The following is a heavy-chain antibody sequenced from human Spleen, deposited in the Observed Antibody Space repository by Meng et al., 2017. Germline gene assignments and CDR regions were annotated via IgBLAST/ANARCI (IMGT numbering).Heavy chain of an antibody. CDR3: ARGKTTFSWGTFDY. CDR1: GFTFSSYW. J-gene: IGHJ4*02. D-gene: IGHD4-11*01. V-gene: IGHV3-74*01. CDR2: IDSDGSST. Sequence: GESLKISCTASGFTFSSYWMHWVRQVPGKGLVWVSRIDSDGSSTSYADSVKGRFTITRDNAQNTLYLQMNSLRAEDTAVYYCARGKTTFSWGTFDYWGQGTLVTVSS.